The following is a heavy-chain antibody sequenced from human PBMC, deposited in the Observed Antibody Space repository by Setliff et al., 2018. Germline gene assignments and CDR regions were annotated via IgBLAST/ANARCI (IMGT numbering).Heavy chain of an antibody. CDR1: GYTFTSYA. D-gene: IGHD3-3*01. CDR3: AREFTRYYNFWSAHRYYMDV. Sequence: ASVKVSCKASGYTFTSYAMHWVRQAPGQRLEWMGWINAGNGNTKYSQKFQGRVTITRDTSASTAYMELSSLRSEDTAVYYCAREFTRYYNFWSAHRYYMDVWGTGTPVTVSS. V-gene: IGHV1-3*01. CDR2: INAGNGNT. J-gene: IGHJ6*03.